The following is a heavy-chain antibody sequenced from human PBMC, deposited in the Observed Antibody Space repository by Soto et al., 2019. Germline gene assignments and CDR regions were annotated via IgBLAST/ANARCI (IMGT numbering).Heavy chain of an antibody. CDR3: AKDHHKDSSSWLYY. D-gene: IGHD6-13*01. Sequence: QVQLVESGGGVVQPGRSLRLSCAASGFTFSSYGMHWVRQAPGKGLEWVAVISYDGSNKYYADSVKGRFTISRDNSKNTLYLQRNSLRAEDTAVYYCAKDHHKDSSSWLYYWGQGTLVTVSS. CDR1: GFTFSSYG. V-gene: IGHV3-30*18. CDR2: ISYDGSNK. J-gene: IGHJ4*02.